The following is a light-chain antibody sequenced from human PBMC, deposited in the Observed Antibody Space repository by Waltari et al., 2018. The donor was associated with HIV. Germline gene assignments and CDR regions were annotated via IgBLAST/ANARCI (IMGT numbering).Light chain of an antibody. CDR2: GAS. J-gene: IGKJ2*01. CDR3: QQYATSPRT. CDR1: QAISHHD. Sequence: IVLTPSPDTLSLSPAEKATLSCRSSQAISHHDVAGYQQKPGQAPRLLISGASGRAADIPDRFSGSGSGADFTLTISRLEAADSAVYHCQQYATSPRTFGQGNRLEIK. V-gene: IGKV3-20*01.